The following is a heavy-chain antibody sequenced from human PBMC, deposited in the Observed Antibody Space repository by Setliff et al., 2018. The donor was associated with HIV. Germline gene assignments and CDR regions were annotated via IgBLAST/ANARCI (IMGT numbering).Heavy chain of an antibody. D-gene: IGHD3-22*01. CDR1: GGSISSSSHY. Sequence: SETLSLTCTVSGGSISSSSHYWGWIRQSPGKGLEWIGSMYYGGSTFYNPSLKSRVTISEDTSKNQVSLKLSSMTAADTAIYYCARGLYYDSKSLDYWGQGTLVTVSS. J-gene: IGHJ4*02. CDR2: MYYGGST. CDR3: ARGLYYDSKSLDY. V-gene: IGHV4-39*07.